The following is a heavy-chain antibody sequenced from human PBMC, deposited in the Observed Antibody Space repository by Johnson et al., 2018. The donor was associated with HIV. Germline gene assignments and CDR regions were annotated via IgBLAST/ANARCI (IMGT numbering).Heavy chain of an antibody. CDR3: AREMNAGNDAFDI. V-gene: IGHV3-30*03. J-gene: IGHJ3*02. CDR2: ISYDGSNK. CDR1: GFTFSAYG. Sequence: VQLVESGGGVVQPGRSLRLSCAASGFTFSAYGIHWVRQAPGKGLEWVAVISYDGSNKYYADSVKGRFTISRDNSKNTLYLQMNSLRAEDTAVYYCAREMNAGNDAFDIWGQGTMVTVSS.